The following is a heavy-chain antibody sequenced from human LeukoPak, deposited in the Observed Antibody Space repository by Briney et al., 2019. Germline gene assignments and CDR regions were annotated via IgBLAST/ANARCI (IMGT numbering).Heavy chain of an antibody. V-gene: IGHV4-59*08. CDR1: GGSISTYY. Sequence: PSETLSLTCAVSGGSISTYYWNWIRQPPGKGLEWIGYILYTGSTIYNPSLKSRVTMSVDTSKNQFSLKLTSVTAEDTAVYYCARTDYGDRRSSFWGRGTLVTVSS. J-gene: IGHJ2*01. CDR3: ARTDYGDRRSSF. D-gene: IGHD4-17*01. CDR2: ILYTGST.